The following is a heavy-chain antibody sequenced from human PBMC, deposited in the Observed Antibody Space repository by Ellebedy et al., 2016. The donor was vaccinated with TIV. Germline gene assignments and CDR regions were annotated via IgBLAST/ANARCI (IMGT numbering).Heavy chain of an antibody. Sequence: MPSETLSLTCAISGDRVSSDNASWNWIRQSPSRGLEWLARTYYRSKWYYEYAVSVKSRVTINPDTSKNQFSLQLTSVTPEDTAVYYCARGSGTYSWFDPWGQGTLVTVSS. V-gene: IGHV6-1*01. CDR1: GDRVSSDNAS. CDR2: TYYRSKWYY. D-gene: IGHD1-26*01. CDR3: ARGSGTYSWFDP. J-gene: IGHJ5*02.